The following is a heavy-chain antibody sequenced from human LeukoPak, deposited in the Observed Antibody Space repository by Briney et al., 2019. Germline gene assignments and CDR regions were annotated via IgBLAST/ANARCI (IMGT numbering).Heavy chain of an antibody. CDR2: ISAYNGNT. Sequence: ASVKVSCKASGYTFTSYGISWVRQAPGQGLEWMGWISAYNGNTNYAQKLQGRVTMTTDTSTSTAYMELRSLRSDDTAVYYCARGQDYYDSSGYSLSDAFDIWGQGTMVTVSS. CDR1: GYTFTSYG. D-gene: IGHD3-22*01. J-gene: IGHJ3*02. CDR3: ARGQDYYDSSGYSLSDAFDI. V-gene: IGHV1-18*01.